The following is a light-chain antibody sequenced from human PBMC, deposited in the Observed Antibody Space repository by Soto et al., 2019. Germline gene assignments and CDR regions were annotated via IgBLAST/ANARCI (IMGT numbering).Light chain of an antibody. CDR3: QSYERSSDV. CDR1: SGSIASNY. Sequence: NFMLPQPHSVSESPGKTVTISCTRSSGSIASNYVQWYQQRPGSAPTTVIYEDNERPSGVPDRFSGSIDRSSNSASLTISGLKTDDEADYYCQSYERSSDVVGSGTKLTVL. CDR2: EDN. J-gene: IGLJ1*01. V-gene: IGLV6-57*04.